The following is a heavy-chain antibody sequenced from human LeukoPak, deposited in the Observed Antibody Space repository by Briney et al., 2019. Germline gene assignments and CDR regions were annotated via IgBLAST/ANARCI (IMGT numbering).Heavy chain of an antibody. CDR1: GGSISSYY. CDR3: TRDQFGSGNFDY. CDR2: IYYSGST. V-gene: IGHV4-59*01. Sequence: PSETLSLTCTVSGGSISSYYWSWIRQPPGKGLEWIGYIYYSGSTNYNPSLKSRVTISVDTSKNQFSLKLSSVTAADTAVYYCTRDQFGSGNFDYWGQGTLVTVSS. D-gene: IGHD3-10*01. J-gene: IGHJ4*02.